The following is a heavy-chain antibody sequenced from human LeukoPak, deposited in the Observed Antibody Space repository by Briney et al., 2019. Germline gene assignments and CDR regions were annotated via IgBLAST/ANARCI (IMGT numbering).Heavy chain of an antibody. Sequence: PSETLSLTCTVSGGSISNYYWSWIRQPPGKGLQWIGYIYYSGSTNYNPSLKSRVTISVDTSKNQFSLKVSSVTAADTAVYYCARDGRGYSYGYSYFDSWGQGALVTVSS. V-gene: IGHV4-59*01. CDR1: GGSISNYY. CDR2: IYYSGST. CDR3: ARDGRGYSYGYSYFDS. D-gene: IGHD5-18*01. J-gene: IGHJ4*02.